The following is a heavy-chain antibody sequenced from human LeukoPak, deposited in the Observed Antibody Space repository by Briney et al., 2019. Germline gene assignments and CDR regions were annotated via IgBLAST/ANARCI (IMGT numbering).Heavy chain of an antibody. CDR3: AKDVEY. Sequence: GGSLRLSCAASGFTFSSYGVHWVRQAPGKGLEWVAVISYDGSNKYYADSVKGRFTISRDNSKNTLYLQMNSLRAEDTAVYYCAKDVEYWGQGTLVTVSS. CDR1: GFTFSSYG. V-gene: IGHV3-30*18. D-gene: IGHD2-21*01. CDR2: ISYDGSNK. J-gene: IGHJ4*02.